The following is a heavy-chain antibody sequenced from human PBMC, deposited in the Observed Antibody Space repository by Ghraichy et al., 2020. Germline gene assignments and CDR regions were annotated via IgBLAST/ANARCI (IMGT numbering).Heavy chain of an antibody. J-gene: IGHJ6*02. V-gene: IGHV3-23*01. Sequence: GGSLRLSCAASGFTFSSYAMSWVRQAPGKGLEWVSAISGSGGSTYYADSVKGRFTISRDNSKNTLYLQMNSLRAEDTAVYYCVSRGNVVPAPGTNDYYYYYGMDVWGQGTTVTVSS. CDR3: VSRGNVVPAPGTNDYYYYYGMDV. D-gene: IGHD2-2*01. CDR1: GFTFSSYA. CDR2: ISGSGGST.